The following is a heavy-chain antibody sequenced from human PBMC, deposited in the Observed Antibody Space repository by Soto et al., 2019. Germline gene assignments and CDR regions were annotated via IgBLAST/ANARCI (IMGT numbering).Heavy chain of an antibody. CDR2: ILYDGSNT. D-gene: IGHD4-4*01. CDR3: AKSRDGYSFYYFYGLDV. CDR1: GFTFSNFG. V-gene: IGHV3-30*18. J-gene: IGHJ6*02. Sequence: LSLSCAASGFTFSNFGMHWVRQTPGKCLEWVAVILYDGSNTYYADSVKGRFTISRDNSKNTLYLEMNSLRPEDTAVYHCAKSRDGYSFYYFYGLDVWGQGTTVTVSS.